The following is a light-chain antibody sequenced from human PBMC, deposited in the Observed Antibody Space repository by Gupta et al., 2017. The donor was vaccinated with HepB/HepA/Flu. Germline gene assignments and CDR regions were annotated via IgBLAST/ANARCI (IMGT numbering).Light chain of an antibody. CDR3: QHYYNWPPWT. CDR2: DVS. Sequence: IVMTQSPATLSVSPGERATLSCRASLSVRSNLAWYQQKPGQAPRLLIYDVSSGSGTEFTLTISSLQSEDFAMYYCQHYYNWPPWTFGQGTKVEIK. J-gene: IGKJ1*01. V-gene: IGKV3-15*01. CDR1: LSVRSN.